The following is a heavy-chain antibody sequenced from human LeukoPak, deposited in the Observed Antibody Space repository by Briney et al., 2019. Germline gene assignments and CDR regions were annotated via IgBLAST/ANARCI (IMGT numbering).Heavy chain of an antibody. CDR1: GGSISSYY. Sequence: SETLSLTCTVPGGSISSYYWSWIRQPPGKGLEWIGYIYYSGSTNYNPSLKSRVTISVDTSKNQFSLKLSSVTAADTAVYYCAREHAGEWPGYYGMDVWGQGTTVTVSS. CDR2: IYYSGST. V-gene: IGHV4-59*01. CDR3: AREHAGEWPGYYGMDV. D-gene: IGHD2-8*01. J-gene: IGHJ6*02.